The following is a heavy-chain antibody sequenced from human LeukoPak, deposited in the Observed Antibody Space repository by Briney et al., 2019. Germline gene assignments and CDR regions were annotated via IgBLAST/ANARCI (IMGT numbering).Heavy chain of an antibody. J-gene: IGHJ4*02. CDR1: GFTFEDYP. Sequence: PGRSLRLSCVGSGFTFEDYPMYWVRQAPGKGLEWVSGISWNSGSIGYADSVKGRFTISRDNAKNSLYLQMNSLRPEDTALYYCGKGPEQWLVDCGQGTLVTVSS. CDR2: ISWNSGSI. D-gene: IGHD6-19*01. CDR3: GKGPEQWLVD. V-gene: IGHV3-9*01.